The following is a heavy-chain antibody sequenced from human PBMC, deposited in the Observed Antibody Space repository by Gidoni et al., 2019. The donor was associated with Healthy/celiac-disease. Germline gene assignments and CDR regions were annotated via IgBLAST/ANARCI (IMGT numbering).Heavy chain of an antibody. CDR2: IYHSGST. Sequence: QVQLQASGPGLVKPSETLSLTCAVPGYSISSGYYWGWIRQPPGKVLEWIGSIYHSGSTYYNPSLKSRVTISVDTSKNQFSLKLSSVTAADTAVYYCARDLILLDYYDSSGVDYWGQGTLVTVSS. J-gene: IGHJ4*02. CDR3: ARDLILLDYYDSSGVDY. D-gene: IGHD3-22*01. CDR1: GYSISSGYY. V-gene: IGHV4-38-2*02.